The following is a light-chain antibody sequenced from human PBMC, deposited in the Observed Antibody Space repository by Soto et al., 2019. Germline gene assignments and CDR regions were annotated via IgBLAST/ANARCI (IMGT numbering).Light chain of an antibody. CDR2: GAS. CDR3: QQYDYWYT. V-gene: IGKV3-15*01. J-gene: IGKJ2*01. Sequence: EIVMTQSPATLSVSPGERATLSWRASQSVSTNLGWYQQRPGQAPRLLIYGASTRATGIPARFSGSGSGTEFTLTISSLQSEDFALYYCQQYDYWYTFGQGTKLEIK. CDR1: QSVSTN.